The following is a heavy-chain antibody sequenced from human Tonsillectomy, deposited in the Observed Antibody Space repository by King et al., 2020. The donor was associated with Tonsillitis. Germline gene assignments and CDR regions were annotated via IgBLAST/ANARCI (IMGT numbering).Heavy chain of an antibody. CDR3: ARENYYDSSGYYYYYVDC. V-gene: IGHV1-18*01. Sequence: VQLVESGAEVKKPGASVKVSCKASGYTFTSYAISWVRQAPGQGLEWMGWISAYNGNTNYAQKLQGRVTMTTDTSTSTAYMELRSLRSDDTAVYYCARENYYDSSGYYYYYVDCWGQGTLVTVSS. CDR2: ISAYNGNT. J-gene: IGHJ4*02. D-gene: IGHD3-22*01. CDR1: GYTFTSYA.